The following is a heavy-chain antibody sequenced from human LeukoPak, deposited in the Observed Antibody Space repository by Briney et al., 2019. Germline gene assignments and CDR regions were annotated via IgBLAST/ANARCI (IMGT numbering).Heavy chain of an antibody. D-gene: IGHD6-13*01. CDR3: AIILRQQLVQSDY. J-gene: IGHJ4*02. V-gene: IGHV1-69*05. CDR2: IIPIVGTA. Sequence: SVKVSSKASAGTFSSYAISWVRQPPGHGREWMGRIIPIVGTANYAQKFQGRVTITTDESTSTAYMELSSLRSEDTAVYYCAIILRQQLVQSDYWGQGTLVTVSS. CDR1: AGTFSSYA.